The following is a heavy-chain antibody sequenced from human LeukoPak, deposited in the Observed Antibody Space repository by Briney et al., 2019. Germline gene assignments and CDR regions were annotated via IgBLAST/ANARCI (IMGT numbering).Heavy chain of an antibody. D-gene: IGHD3-22*01. CDR1: GGTFSSYA. Sequence: GASVKVSCKASGGTFSSYAFSWGRQAPGRGLEWMGGIIPIFGTANYAQKFQGRVTITTDESTSTAYMALSSLRSEDTAVYYCARESVDSSGYYQQAPPLTPYYFDYWGQGTLVTVSS. CDR2: IIPIFGTA. CDR3: ARESVDSSGYYQQAPPLTPYYFDY. J-gene: IGHJ4*02. V-gene: IGHV1-69*05.